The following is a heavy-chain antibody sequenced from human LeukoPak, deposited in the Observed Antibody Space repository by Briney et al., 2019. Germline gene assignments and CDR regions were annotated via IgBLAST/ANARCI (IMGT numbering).Heavy chain of an antibody. CDR1: GFIFSNHA. CDR3: VKDHDSSGYNDAFDI. CDR2: ISYSGGST. V-gene: IGHV3-23*01. J-gene: IGHJ3*02. Sequence: GGSLRLSCAASGFIFSNHAMSWVRQAPGKGLEWVSSISYSGGSTYYADSVKGRFTISRDNSKNTLYVQMNRLRAEDTAVYYCVKDHDSSGYNDAFDIWGQGTMVTVSS. D-gene: IGHD5-18*01.